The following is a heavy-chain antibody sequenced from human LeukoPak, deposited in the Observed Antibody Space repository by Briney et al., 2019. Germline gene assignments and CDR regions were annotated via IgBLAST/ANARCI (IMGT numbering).Heavy chain of an antibody. CDR3: ARDLGDSSGYYGISGFGY. CDR2: IYYSGST. J-gene: IGHJ4*02. CDR1: GGSISSYY. D-gene: IGHD3-22*01. Sequence: SETLSLTCTVSGGSISSYYWSWIRQPPGKGLEWIGYIYYSGSTNYNPTLKSRVTISVDTSKNQFSLKLSSVTAADTAVYYCARDLGDSSGYYGISGFGYWGQGTLVTVSS. V-gene: IGHV4-59*01.